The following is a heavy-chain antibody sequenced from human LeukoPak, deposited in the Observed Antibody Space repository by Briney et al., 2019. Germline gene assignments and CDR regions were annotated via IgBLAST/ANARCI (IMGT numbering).Heavy chain of an antibody. CDR3: ARDSVLGGNSLGYFQH. CDR2: IYYSGST. J-gene: IGHJ1*01. D-gene: IGHD4-23*01. Sequence: SETLSLTCTVSGGSISSSSYYWGWIRQPPGKGLEWIGSIYYSGSTYYNPSLKSRVTISVDTSKNQFSLKLSSVTAADTAVYYCARDSVLGGNSLGYFQHWGLGTLVTVSS. CDR1: GGSISSSSYY. V-gene: IGHV4-39*07.